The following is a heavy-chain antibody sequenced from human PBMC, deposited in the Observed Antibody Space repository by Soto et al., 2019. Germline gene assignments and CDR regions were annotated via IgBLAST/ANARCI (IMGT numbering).Heavy chain of an antibody. V-gene: IGHV4-38-2*01. D-gene: IGHD3-3*02. Sequence: PSETLSLTCAVFDYAISAGNHWGWIRQPPGKGLTRIGTGYYSGRSYSNPSLKSRVTISPDTSKNQLSLKLPSVTAADTAVYYCGRMYSIDRNWFYPWGQGTLVTVSS. CDR2: GYYSGRS. J-gene: IGHJ5*02. CDR3: GRMYSIDRNWFYP. CDR1: DYAISAGNH.